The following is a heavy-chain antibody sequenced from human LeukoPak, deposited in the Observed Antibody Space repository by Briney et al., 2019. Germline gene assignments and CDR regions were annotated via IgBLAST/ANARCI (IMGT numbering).Heavy chain of an antibody. CDR3: ARRYYFDSSRAFDI. Sequence: SETLSLTCTVSGGSISDYYWSWIRQPAGKGLEWIGRIYASGSSNYNPSLNSRVTMSVDTSKNQFSLRLSSVTAADTAVYYCARRYYFDSSRAFDIWGQGTTVTVSS. D-gene: IGHD3-22*01. CDR1: GGSISDYY. J-gene: IGHJ3*02. CDR2: IYASGSS. V-gene: IGHV4-4*07.